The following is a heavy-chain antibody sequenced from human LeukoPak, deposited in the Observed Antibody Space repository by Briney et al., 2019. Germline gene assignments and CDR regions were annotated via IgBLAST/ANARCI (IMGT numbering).Heavy chain of an antibody. CDR2: ISWNSGSI. J-gene: IGHJ4*02. V-gene: IGHV3-9*01. CDR1: GFTFDDYA. D-gene: IGHD3-10*01. CDR3: AKASTLSLWFGELDY. Sequence: PGGSLRLSCAASGFTFDDYAMHWVRQAPGKGLEWVSGISWNSGSIGYADSVKGRFTISRDNAKNSLYLQMNSLRAEDTALYYCAKASTLSLWFGELDYWGQGTLVTVSS.